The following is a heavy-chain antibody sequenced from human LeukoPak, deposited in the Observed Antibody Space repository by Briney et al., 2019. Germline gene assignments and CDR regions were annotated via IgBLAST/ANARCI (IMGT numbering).Heavy chain of an antibody. J-gene: IGHJ4*02. D-gene: IGHD3-9*01. CDR1: GFTFGDYV. Sequence: GGSLRLSCTASGFTFGDYVMSWFRQAPGKGLEWVGFIRSKAYGGTTEYAASVKGRFTISRDDSKSIAYLQMNSLKTEDTAVYYCTRSSDYDILTGCQAYWGQGTLVTVSS. V-gene: IGHV3-49*03. CDR3: TRSSDYDILTGCQAY. CDR2: IRSKAYGGTT.